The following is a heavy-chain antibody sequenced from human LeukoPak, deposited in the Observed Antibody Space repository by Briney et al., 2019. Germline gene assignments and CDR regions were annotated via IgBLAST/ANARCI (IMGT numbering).Heavy chain of an antibody. J-gene: IGHJ6*02. CDR2: ISAYNGNT. CDR3: ARDTYCSSTSCYFDYYCYYGMDV. V-gene: IGHV1-18*01. Sequence: ASVKVSCKASGYTFTSYGISWVRQAPGQGLEWMGWISAYNGNTNYAQKLQGRVTMTTDTSTSTAYMELRSLRSDDTAVYYCARDTYCSSTSCYFDYYCYYGMDVWGQGTTVTVSS. D-gene: IGHD2-2*01. CDR1: GYTFTSYG.